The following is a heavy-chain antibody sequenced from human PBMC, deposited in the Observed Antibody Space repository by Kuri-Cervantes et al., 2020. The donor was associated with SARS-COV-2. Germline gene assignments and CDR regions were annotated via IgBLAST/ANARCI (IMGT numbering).Heavy chain of an antibody. D-gene: IGHD2-2*01. CDR1: GGSISSYY. J-gene: IGHJ6*03. Sequence: SETLSLTCTVSGGSISSYYWSWIRQPAGKGLEWIGRIYTSGSTNYNPSLKSRVTMSVDTSKNQFSLKLSYVTAADTAVYYCARVPRHICSSTSCYFLGRGNYYYMDVWGKGTTVTVSS. CDR2: IYTSGST. V-gene: IGHV4-4*07. CDR3: ARVPRHICSSTSCYFLGRGNYYYMDV.